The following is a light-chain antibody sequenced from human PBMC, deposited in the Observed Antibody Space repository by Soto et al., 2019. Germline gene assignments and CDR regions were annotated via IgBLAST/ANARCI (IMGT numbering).Light chain of an antibody. CDR3: QQYNRYSRT. CDR2: DAS. Sequence: DIQMTQSPSTLSASVGDRVTITCRASQSISSWLAWYQQKQGKAAKLLIYDASSLESGVPSRFSVSRSGTEGTITLSSLQPDDGQTYDGQQYNRYSRTFGQGTKVDIK. CDR1: QSISSW. J-gene: IGKJ1*01. V-gene: IGKV1-5*01.